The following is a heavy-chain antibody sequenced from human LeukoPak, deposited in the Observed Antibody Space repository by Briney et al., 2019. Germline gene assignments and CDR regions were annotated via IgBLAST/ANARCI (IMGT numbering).Heavy chain of an antibody. Sequence: GASVKVSCKASGYTFTSYYMHWVRQAPGQGREWMGIINPSGGSTSYAQKLQGRVTMTTDTSTSTAYMELRSLRSDDTAVYYCARDPGYSGSLEYYFDYWGQGTLVTVSS. V-gene: IGHV1-46*01. D-gene: IGHD1-26*01. CDR2: INPSGGST. CDR1: GYTFTSYY. J-gene: IGHJ4*02. CDR3: ARDPGYSGSLEYYFDY.